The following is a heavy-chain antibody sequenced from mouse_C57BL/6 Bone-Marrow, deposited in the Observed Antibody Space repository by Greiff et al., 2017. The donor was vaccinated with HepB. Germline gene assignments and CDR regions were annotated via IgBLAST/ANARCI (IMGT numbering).Heavy chain of an antibody. D-gene: IGHD4-1*01. V-gene: IGHV5-4*01. CDR3: ARDPLTPFDY. CDR2: ISDGGSYT. CDR1: GFTFSSYA. Sequence: EVKLVESGGGLVKPGGSLKLSCAASGFTFSSYAMSWVRQTPEKRLEWVATISDGGSYTYYPDNVKGRFTISRDNAKNNLYLQMSHLKSEDTAMYYCARDPLTPFDYWGQGTTLTVSS. J-gene: IGHJ2*01.